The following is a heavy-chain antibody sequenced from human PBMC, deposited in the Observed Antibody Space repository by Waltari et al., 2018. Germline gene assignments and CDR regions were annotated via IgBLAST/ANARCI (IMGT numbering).Heavy chain of an antibody. CDR1: GFTFSSYA. J-gene: IGHJ4*02. CDR3: AKADCSSTSCYGDY. Sequence: EVQLLESGGGLVQPGGSLRLSCAASGFTFSSYAMSWVRQAPGKGLEWVSAIRGSGGSTYYADSVKGRFTISRDNSKNTLYLQMNSLRAEDTAVYYCAKADCSSTSCYGDYWGQGTLVTVSS. V-gene: IGHV3-23*01. CDR2: IRGSGGST. D-gene: IGHD2-2*01.